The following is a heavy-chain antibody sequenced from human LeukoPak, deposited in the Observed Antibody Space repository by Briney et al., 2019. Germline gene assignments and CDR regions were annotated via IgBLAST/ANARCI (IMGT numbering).Heavy chain of an antibody. CDR3: ASSYYYDSSGYYH. V-gene: IGHV4-4*07. Sequence: SGTLSLTCTVSGGSISSYYWSWIRQPAGKGLEWIGRIYTSGSTNYNPSLKSRVTMSVDTSKNQFSLKLSSVTAADTAVYYCASSYYYDSSGYYHWGQGTLVTVSS. CDR2: IYTSGST. CDR1: GGSISSYY. J-gene: IGHJ5*02. D-gene: IGHD3-22*01.